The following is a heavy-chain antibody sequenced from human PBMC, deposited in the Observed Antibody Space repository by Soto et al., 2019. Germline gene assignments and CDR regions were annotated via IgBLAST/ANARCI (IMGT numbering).Heavy chain of an antibody. CDR1: GGSISSGGYY. J-gene: IGHJ5*02. CDR2: MYYSGST. D-gene: IGHD1-26*01. CDR3: ARFSGSSLRA. V-gene: IGHV4-31*03. Sequence: QVQLQESGPGLVKPSQALSLTCTVSGGSISSGGYYWSWVRQHPGKGLEWIAYMYYSGSTYYNPSLKSRVSVSVDTSTNQVSPKLSSVTAADTAVYYCARFSGSSLRAWGQGTLVTVSS.